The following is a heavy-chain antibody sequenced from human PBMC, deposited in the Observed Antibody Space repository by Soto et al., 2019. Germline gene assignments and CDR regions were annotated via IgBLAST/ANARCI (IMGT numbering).Heavy chain of an antibody. CDR3: AKHTTFSYDRTGPGDYFDY. J-gene: IGHJ4*02. V-gene: IGHV3-23*01. CDR1: GFTFSSNA. CDR2: IPGSGGLT. D-gene: IGHD3-22*01. Sequence: PGGSLRLSCAASGFTFSSNAMSWVRQVPGKGLEWVSGIPGSGGLTHYADSVKGRLTISRDNSRNTLHLQMNYLRVEDTAVYFCAKHTTFSYDRTGPGDYFDYWCQGTRVTISS.